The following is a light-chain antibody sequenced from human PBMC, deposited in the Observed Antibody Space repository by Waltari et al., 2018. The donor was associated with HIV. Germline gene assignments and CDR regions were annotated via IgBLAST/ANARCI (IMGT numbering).Light chain of an antibody. CDR3: CSYAGSSTHV. CDR1: SSDVGNYHV. CDR2: EVS. V-gene: IGLV2-23*02. J-gene: IGLJ1*01. Sequence: QSALTQPASASGSPGQSSTISCTGTSSDVGNYHVFSWYQQHPGKAPKLMIYEVSKRPSGVSNRFSGSKSGNTASLTISGLQAEDEADYYCCSYAGSSTHVFGTGTKVTVL.